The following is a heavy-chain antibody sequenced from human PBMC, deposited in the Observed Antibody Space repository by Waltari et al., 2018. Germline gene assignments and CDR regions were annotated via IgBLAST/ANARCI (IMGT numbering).Heavy chain of an antibody. Sequence: EAQLVESGGGLVKHGGSLRLSCEASGINFGNAWQNWVRQAPGKGLEWVGHIKSKTDGGTIDHASPVKGRFSISRDDSKNTLYLQMNSLKTEDTAVYYCTTSFAYYYYGMDVWGQGTTVTVSS. CDR1: GINFGNAW. CDR2: IKSKTDGGTI. CDR3: TTSFAYYYYGMDV. V-gene: IGHV3-15*07. J-gene: IGHJ6*02.